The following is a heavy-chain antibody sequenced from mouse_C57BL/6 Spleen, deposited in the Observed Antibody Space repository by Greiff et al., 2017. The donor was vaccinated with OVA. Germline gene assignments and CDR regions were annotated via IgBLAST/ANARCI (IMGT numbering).Heavy chain of an antibody. CDR1: GYTFTSYW. Sequence: EVQLQQSGTVLARPGASVKMSCKTSGYTFTSYWMHSVKQRPGQGLEWRGAIYPGNSDTSYNQKFKGKAKLTAVTSASTAYMELSSLTNEDSAVYYCTRGNWVDYWGQGTTLTVSS. V-gene: IGHV1-5*01. CDR3: TRGNWVDY. CDR2: IYPGNSDT. J-gene: IGHJ2*01. D-gene: IGHD4-1*01.